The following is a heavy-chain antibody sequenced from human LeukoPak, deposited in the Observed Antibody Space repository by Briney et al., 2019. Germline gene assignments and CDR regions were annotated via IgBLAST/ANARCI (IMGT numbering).Heavy chain of an antibody. CDR3: ARSKGYSSGWSSFDY. CDR1: GGSISSSSYY. V-gene: IGHV4-39*01. D-gene: IGHD6-19*01. CDR2: IYYSGST. J-gene: IGHJ4*02. Sequence: SETLSLTCTVSGGSISSSSYYWGWIRQPPGKGLEWIGSIYYSGSTYYNPSLKSRVTISVDTSKNQFSLRLSSVTAADTAVYYCARSKGYSSGWSSFDYWGQGTLVTVSS.